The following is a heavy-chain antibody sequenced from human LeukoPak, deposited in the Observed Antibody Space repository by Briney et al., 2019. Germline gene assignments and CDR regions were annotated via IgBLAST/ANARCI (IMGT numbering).Heavy chain of an antibody. CDR2: IIPIFGTA. V-gene: IGHV1-69*13. D-gene: IGHD3-9*01. J-gene: IGHJ4*02. CDR1: GGTFSSYA. Sequence: SVKVTCKASGGTFSSYAISWVRQAPGQELEWMGGIIPIFGTANYAQKFQGRVTITADESTSTAYMELSSLRSEDTAVYYCARETLPTYYDILTIDEWGQGTLVTVSS. CDR3: ARETLPTYYDILTIDE.